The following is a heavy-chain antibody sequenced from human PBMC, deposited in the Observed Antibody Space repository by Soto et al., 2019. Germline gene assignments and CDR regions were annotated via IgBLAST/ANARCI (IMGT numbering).Heavy chain of an antibody. V-gene: IGHV4-61*01. CDR2: FSDRGDS. CDR1: GASVSSDSYH. Sequence: QVRLQESGPGLLKPSETLSLTCSVSGASVSSDSYHWSWIRQPPGKGLEWLGYFSDRGDSNYHPSLKSRLTISIDTSTKQLSLRLSSVTAADTAVYYCATLLVGNGGRGYWGQGIRVTVSS. CDR3: ATLLVGNGGRGY. J-gene: IGHJ4*02. D-gene: IGHD2-2*01.